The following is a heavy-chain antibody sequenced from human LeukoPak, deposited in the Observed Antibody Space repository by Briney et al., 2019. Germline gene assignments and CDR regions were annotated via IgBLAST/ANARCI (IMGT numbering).Heavy chain of an antibody. Sequence: PGGSLRLSCAASGFTVSSDYVSWVRQAPGKGLKWVSVMYPGGSIYYADSVRGRFTISRDNSKNTLYLQMNSLRAEDTAVYYCAKTYYDFWSGTWGDYWGQGTLVTVSS. CDR2: MYPGGSI. J-gene: IGHJ4*02. V-gene: IGHV3-53*01. CDR3: AKTYYDFWSGTWGDY. CDR1: GFTVSSDY. D-gene: IGHD3-3*01.